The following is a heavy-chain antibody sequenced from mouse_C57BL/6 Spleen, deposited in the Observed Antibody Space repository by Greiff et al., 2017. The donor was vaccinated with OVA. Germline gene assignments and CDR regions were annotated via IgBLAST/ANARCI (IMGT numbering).Heavy chain of an antibody. V-gene: IGHV3-6*01. Sequence: EVQLQESGPGLVKPSQSLSLTCSVTGYSITSGYYWNWIRQFPGNKLEWMGYISYDGSNNYNPSLKNRISITRDTSKNQFFLKLNSVTTEDTATYYCARDYDEGYWYFDVWGTGTTVTVSS. D-gene: IGHD2-12*01. J-gene: IGHJ1*03. CDR3: ARDYDEGYWYFDV. CDR2: ISYDGSN. CDR1: GYSITSGYY.